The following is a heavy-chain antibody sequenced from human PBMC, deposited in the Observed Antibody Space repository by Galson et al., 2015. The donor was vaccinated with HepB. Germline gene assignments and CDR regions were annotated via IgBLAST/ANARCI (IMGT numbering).Heavy chain of an antibody. D-gene: IGHD3-10*01. V-gene: IGHV1-69*13. J-gene: IGHJ4*02. CDR3: AVDYYGSGSFPGDY. CDR2: IIPIFGTA. CDR1: GGTFSSYA. Sequence: SVKVSCKASGGTFSSYAISWVRQAPGQGLEWMGGIIPIFGTANYAQKFQGRVTITADESTSTAYMELSSLRSEDTAVYYCAVDYYGSGSFPGDYWGQGTLVTVSS.